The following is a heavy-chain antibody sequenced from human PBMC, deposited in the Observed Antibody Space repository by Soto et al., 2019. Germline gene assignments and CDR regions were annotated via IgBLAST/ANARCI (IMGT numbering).Heavy chain of an antibody. CDR3: ARGDYDILTGYRSPRYYYYGMDV. D-gene: IGHD3-9*01. CDR2: INHSGST. CDR1: GGSFSGYY. Sequence: SETLSLTCAVYGGSFSGYYWSWIRQPPGKGLEWIGEINHSGSTNYNPSLKSRVTISVDTSKNQFSLKLSSVTAADTAVYYCARGDYDILTGYRSPRYYYYGMDVWGQGTTVTVS. V-gene: IGHV4-34*01. J-gene: IGHJ6*02.